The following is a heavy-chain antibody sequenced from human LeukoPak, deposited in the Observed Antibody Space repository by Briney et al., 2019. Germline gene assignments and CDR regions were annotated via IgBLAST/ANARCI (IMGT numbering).Heavy chain of an antibody. CDR3: ARERRSFDP. V-gene: IGHV1-18*01. Sequence: ASVTVSCTASGYTFSSHGIIWVRQAPGQGLEWIAWISPHTGDIDYAQNLQGRVTVTTDTSTNTAYMELRSLRFDDTAVYYCARERRSFDPWGQGTLVTVSS. D-gene: IGHD3-16*01. J-gene: IGHJ5*02. CDR2: ISPHTGDI. CDR1: GYTFSSHG.